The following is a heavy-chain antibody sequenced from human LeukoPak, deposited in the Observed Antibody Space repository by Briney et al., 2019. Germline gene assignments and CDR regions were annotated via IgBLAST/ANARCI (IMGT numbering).Heavy chain of an antibody. CDR3: AREYSGSYRGFDY. D-gene: IGHD1-26*01. V-gene: IGHV4-59*01. CDR1: GASISSNY. J-gene: IGHJ4*02. CDR2: IYHTGST. Sequence: PSETLSLTCNVSGASISSNYLSWIRQPPGKGLEWIGFIYHTGSTNYNPSLKSRVTLSVDTSKNQFSLRLSSVTAADTAVYYCAREYSGSYRGFDYWGQGTLVTVSS.